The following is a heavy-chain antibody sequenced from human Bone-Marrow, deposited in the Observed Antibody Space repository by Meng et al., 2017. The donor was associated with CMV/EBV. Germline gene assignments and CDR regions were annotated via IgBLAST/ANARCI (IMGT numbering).Heavy chain of an antibody. CDR3: AREVVGATGWFDP. J-gene: IGHJ5*02. CDR2: ISYDGSNK. CDR1: GFTFTSYA. V-gene: IGHV3-30*04. Sequence: GESLKISCAASGFTFTSYALHWVRQAPGKGMEWVAVISYDGSNKYYADSVKGRFTISRDNSKNSLYLQMNSLRAEDTALYHCAREVVGATGWFDPWGQGTLVTVSS. D-gene: IGHD1-26*01.